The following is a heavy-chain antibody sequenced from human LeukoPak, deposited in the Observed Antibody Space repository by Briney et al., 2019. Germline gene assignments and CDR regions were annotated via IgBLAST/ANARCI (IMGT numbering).Heavy chain of an antibody. CDR1: GYSFTSYW. Sequence: ESLKISCKGSGYSFTSYWIGWVRQMPGKGLEWMGIIYPGDSDTRYSPSFQGQVTISADKSISTAYLQWSSLKASDTAMYYCARAYCGGDCYDVWFDPWGQGTLVTVSS. V-gene: IGHV5-51*01. J-gene: IGHJ5*02. CDR3: ARAYCGGDCYDVWFDP. CDR2: IYPGDSDT. D-gene: IGHD2-21*02.